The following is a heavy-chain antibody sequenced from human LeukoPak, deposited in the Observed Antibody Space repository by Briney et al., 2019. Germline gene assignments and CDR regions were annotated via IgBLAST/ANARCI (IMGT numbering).Heavy chain of an antibody. V-gene: IGHV3-7*01. CDR3: ARQRYSDY. Sequence: PGGSLRLSCAASGFTFSRYWMTWVRQAPGKGLEWVANIKEVGNENSYVESVKGRFTISRDNAKNSLYLQLNSLRAEDTAVYFCARQRYSDYWGQGTLVTVSS. D-gene: IGHD1-1*01. CDR1: GFTFSRYW. J-gene: IGHJ4*02. CDR2: IKEVGNEN.